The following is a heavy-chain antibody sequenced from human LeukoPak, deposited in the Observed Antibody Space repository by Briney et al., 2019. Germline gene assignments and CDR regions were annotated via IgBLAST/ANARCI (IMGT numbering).Heavy chain of an antibody. CDR1: GYTFTSYG. CDR2: ISAYNGNT. J-gene: IGHJ6*03. Sequence: ASVKVSCKASGYTFTSYGISWVRQAPGQGLEWMGWISAYNGNTNYAQKLQGRVTMTTDTSTSTAYMELRSLRSDDTAVYYCARAGRIFGVVISNYYYYYMDVWGKGTTVTVSS. CDR3: ARAGRIFGVVISNYYYYYMDV. D-gene: IGHD3-3*01. V-gene: IGHV1-18*01.